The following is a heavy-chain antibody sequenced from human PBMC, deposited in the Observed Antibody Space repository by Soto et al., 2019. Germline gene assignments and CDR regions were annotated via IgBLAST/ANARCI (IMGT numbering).Heavy chain of an antibody. D-gene: IGHD4-4*01. Sequence: SVKVSCKASGGTFSSYAISWVRQAPGQRLEWMGGIIPIFGTANYAQKFQGRVTITADKPTSTAYMELSSLRSEDTAVYYCATLTTVTKPPDYYYYYGMDVWGQGTTVTVSS. CDR3: ATLTTVTKPPDYYYYYGMDV. J-gene: IGHJ6*02. CDR2: IIPIFGTA. CDR1: GGTFSSYA. V-gene: IGHV1-69*06.